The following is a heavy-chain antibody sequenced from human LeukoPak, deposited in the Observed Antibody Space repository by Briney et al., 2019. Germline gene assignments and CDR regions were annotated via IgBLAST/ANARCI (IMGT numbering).Heavy chain of an antibody. CDR3: ARDRIAAYNWFDP. CDR2: ISSSSSYI. Sequence: PGGSLRLSCAASGFTFSSYSMNWVRQAPGKGLEWVSSISSSSSYIYYADSVKGRFTISRDNAKNSLYLQLNSLRAEDTAVYYCARDRIAAYNWFDPWDQATLVTVSS. CDR1: GFTFSSYS. V-gene: IGHV3-21*01. J-gene: IGHJ5*02. D-gene: IGHD6-13*01.